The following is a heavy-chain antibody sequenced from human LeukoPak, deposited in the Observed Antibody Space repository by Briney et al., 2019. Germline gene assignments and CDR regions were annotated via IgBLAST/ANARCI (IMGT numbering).Heavy chain of an antibody. D-gene: IGHD3-9*01. CDR3: ARFIAHYDILTGHYTENYFDT. CDR2: VYHTGAT. J-gene: IGHJ4*02. V-gene: IGHV4-38-2*01. Sequence: SETLSLTCVVSGASYSSGYYWGWIRQVPGTGLEWIGTVYHTGATYNNPSLKSRVTISIDTSKIQFSLRLSSVTAADTAVYFCARFIAHYDILTGHYTENYFDTWGQGILVTVSS. CDR1: GASYSSGYY.